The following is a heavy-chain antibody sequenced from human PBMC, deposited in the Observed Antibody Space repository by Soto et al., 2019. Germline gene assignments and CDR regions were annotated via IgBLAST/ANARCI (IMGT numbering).Heavy chain of an antibody. CDR3: ARNWIAARPNYYYYYGMDV. V-gene: IGHV4-61*01. CDR1: GGSVIGRSDY. CDR2: IYYSGST. Sequence: SEMLCLSYTVAGGSVIGRSDYWSCIRQPPGKGLEWIGYIYYSGSTNYNPSLKSRVTISVDTSKNQFSLKLSSVTAADTAVYYCARNWIAARPNYYYYYGMDVWGQGTTVTLSS. D-gene: IGHD6-6*01. J-gene: IGHJ6*02.